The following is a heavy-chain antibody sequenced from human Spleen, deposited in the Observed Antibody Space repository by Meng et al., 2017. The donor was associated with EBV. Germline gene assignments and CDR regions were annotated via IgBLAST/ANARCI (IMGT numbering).Heavy chain of an antibody. CDR2: IDHSGRT. J-gene: IGHJ5*02. CDR3: ARWGGDYGDSGGNWFDP. CDR1: GGSISSTNV. V-gene: IGHV4-4*02. Sequence: QRQLEASGPVLWQPSGLLSLSCVVSGGSISSTNVWNWVRQPPGKGLEWIGEIDHSGRTKYNPSLKSRVAISVDNSKNHFSLKLSSVTAADTAVYYCARWGGDYGDSGGNWFDPWGQGTLVTVSS. D-gene: IGHD4-17*01.